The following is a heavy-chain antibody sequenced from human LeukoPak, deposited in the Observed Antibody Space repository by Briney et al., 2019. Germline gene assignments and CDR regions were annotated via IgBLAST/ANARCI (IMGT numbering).Heavy chain of an antibody. CDR3: ARGALLWFGELDY. J-gene: IGHJ4*02. V-gene: IGHV4-30-4*01. D-gene: IGHD3-10*01. CDR2: IYYSGST. CDR1: GGSISSGDYY. Sequence: SQTLSLTCTVSGGSISSGDYYWSWIRQPSGKVLEWIGYIYYSGSTYYNPSLKSRFTISVDTSKNQFSLKLSSVTAADTAVYYCARGALLWFGELDYWGQGTLVTVSS.